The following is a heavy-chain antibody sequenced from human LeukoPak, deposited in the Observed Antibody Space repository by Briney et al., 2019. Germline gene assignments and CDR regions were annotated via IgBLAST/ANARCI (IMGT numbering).Heavy chain of an antibody. D-gene: IGHD5-24*01. CDR3: ARDLKVDGYRVDAFDI. CDR1: GYTFTSYY. J-gene: IGHJ3*02. Sequence: ASVKVSCKASGYTFTSYYLHWVRQAPGQGLEWMGIINPSGAIATYAQKFQGRVTMTRGMSTSTVYMELSSLRSEDAAVYYCARDLKVDGYRVDAFDIWGQGTMVTVSS. CDR2: INPSGAIA. V-gene: IGHV1-46*01.